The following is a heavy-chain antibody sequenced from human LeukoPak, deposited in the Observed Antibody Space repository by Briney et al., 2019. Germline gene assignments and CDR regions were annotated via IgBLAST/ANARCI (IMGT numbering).Heavy chain of an antibody. Sequence: GGSLRLSCAASGFTFSNYEMNWVRQAPGKGLEWISHISNFGDIIHYADSVEGRFTISRDNAKNTLFLQVNGLRAEDTALYYCARGKIAGVNWFDPWGQGTLVTVSS. J-gene: IGHJ5*02. CDR1: GFTFSNYE. V-gene: IGHV3-48*03. CDR3: ARGKIAGVNWFDP. CDR2: ISNFGDII. D-gene: IGHD6-13*01.